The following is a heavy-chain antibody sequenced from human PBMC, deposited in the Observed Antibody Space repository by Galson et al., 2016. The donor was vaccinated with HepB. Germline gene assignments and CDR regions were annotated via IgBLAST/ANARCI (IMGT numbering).Heavy chain of an antibody. CDR1: GFSFSTTAVG. D-gene: IGHD4-17*01. Sequence: PALVKPTQTLTLTCTFSGFSFSTTAVGVAWIRQSPGKALEWLALIYWVDDKRYSPSLRSRLTIRTDTAKNEVFLTMTNMDPVDTATYFCAHRDTVTGAFEIWGQGTMVTVSS. CDR3: AHRDTVTGAFEI. V-gene: IGHV2-5*02. J-gene: IGHJ3*02. CDR2: IYWVDDK.